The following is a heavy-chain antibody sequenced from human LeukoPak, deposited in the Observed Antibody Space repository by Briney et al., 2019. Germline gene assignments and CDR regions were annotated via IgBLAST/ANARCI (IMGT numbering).Heavy chain of an antibody. D-gene: IGHD3-22*01. CDR1: GYTFTGYY. Sequence: GASVKVSCKASGYTFTGYYMHCVRQAPGQGLEWMGRINPNSGGTNYAQKFQGRVTMTRDTSITTAYMEVRRLRSDNTAVYYCASWFFYDNSGFYYWGQGTLVTVSS. CDR3: ASWFFYDNSGFYY. V-gene: IGHV1-2*06. CDR2: INPNSGGT. J-gene: IGHJ4*02.